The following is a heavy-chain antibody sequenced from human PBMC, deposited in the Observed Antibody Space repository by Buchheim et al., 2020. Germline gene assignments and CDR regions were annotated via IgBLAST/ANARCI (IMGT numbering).Heavy chain of an antibody. CDR1: GYTFTSYY. J-gene: IGHJ6*02. V-gene: IGHV1-46*01. Sequence: QVKLVQSGAEVKKPGASLKVSCKASGYTFTSYYIHWVRQAPGKGLEWMGISNPSGGPTTYANKFQGRVTMTRDTSTSTVYLELSSLRSEDTAVYYCARRGFWSGLGMDVWGQGTT. D-gene: IGHD3-3*01. CDR3: ARRGFWSGLGMDV. CDR2: SNPSGGPT.